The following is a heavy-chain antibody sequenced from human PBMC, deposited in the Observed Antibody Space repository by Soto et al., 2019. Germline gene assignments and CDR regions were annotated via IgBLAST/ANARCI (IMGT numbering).Heavy chain of an antibody. J-gene: IGHJ4*02. CDR1: GFTFSSYA. D-gene: IGHD6-19*01. CDR3: AASIAVAGTEYY. CDR2: ISGSGGST. V-gene: IGHV3-23*01. Sequence: GGSLRLSCAASGFTFSSYAMSWVRQAPGKGLEWVSAISGSGGSTYYADSVKGRFTISRDNSKNTLYLQMNSLRAEDTAVYYCAASIAVAGTEYYWGQGTLVTVSS.